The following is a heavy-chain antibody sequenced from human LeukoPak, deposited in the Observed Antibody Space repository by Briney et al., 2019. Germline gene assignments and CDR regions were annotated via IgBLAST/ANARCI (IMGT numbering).Heavy chain of an antibody. CDR1: GFTFSSYG. Sequence: GGSLRLSCAASGFTFSSYGMHWVRQAPGKGLEWVAVISYDRSNKYFADSVKGRFTISRDNSKNTLYLQMNSLRAEDTAVYYCAKGNYYGPFDYWGQRTLVTVSS. J-gene: IGHJ4*02. CDR3: AKGNYYGPFDY. CDR2: ISYDRSNK. D-gene: IGHD3-10*01. V-gene: IGHV3-30*18.